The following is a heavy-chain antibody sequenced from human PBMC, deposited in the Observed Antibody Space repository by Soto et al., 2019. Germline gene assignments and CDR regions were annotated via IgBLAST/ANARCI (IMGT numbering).Heavy chain of an antibody. CDR3: AKDQGQGYGGTSGTLGMDV. J-gene: IGHJ6*02. CDR2: ISYDGSNK. CDR1: GFTFSSYG. Sequence: VQLVESGGGVVQPGRSLRLSCAASGFTFSSYGMHWVRQAPGKGLEWVAVISYDGSNKYYADSVKGRFTISRDNSKNALYLQMNSLRAEDTAVYYCAKDQGQGYGGTSGTLGMDVWGQGTTVTVSS. D-gene: IGHD4-17*01. V-gene: IGHV3-30*18.